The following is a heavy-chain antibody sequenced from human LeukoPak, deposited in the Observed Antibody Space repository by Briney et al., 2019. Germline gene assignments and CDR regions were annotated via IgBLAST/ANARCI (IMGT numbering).Heavy chain of an antibody. CDR2: ISAYNGNT. CDR1: GYTFTSYG. J-gene: IGHJ4*02. V-gene: IGHV1-18*01. Sequence: GASVKVSCKASGYTFTSYGISWVRQAPGQGLEWMGWISAYNGNTNYAQKLQGRVTMTTDTSTSTAYMELRSLRSDDTAVYYCARDPHSSGWYPYYFDYWGQGTLVTVSS. CDR3: ARDPHSSGWYPYYFDY. D-gene: IGHD6-19*01.